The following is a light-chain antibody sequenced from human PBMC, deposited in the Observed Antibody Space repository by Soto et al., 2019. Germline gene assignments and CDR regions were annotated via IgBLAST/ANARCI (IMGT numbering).Light chain of an antibody. CDR2: ENN. J-gene: IGLJ1*01. Sequence: QYVLTQPPSVSEAPGQRVTISCTGSSSNIGAGYEAHWYQQVPGTAPKLLIYENNNRPSGVPDRFSGSKSGTSASLAITGRQAEDEAEYYCQSYDSSLSGYVFGTGTKLTVL. CDR1: SSNIGAGYE. CDR3: QSYDSSLSGYV. V-gene: IGLV1-40*01.